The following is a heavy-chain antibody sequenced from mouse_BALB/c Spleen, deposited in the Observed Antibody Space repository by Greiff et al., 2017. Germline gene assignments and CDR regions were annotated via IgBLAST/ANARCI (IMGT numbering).Heavy chain of an antibody. V-gene: IGHV2-9-2*01. D-gene: IGHD2-1*01. J-gene: IGHJ3*01. CDR3: VRDNGNYLFAY. CDR1: GFSLTSYD. Sequence: VQLQQSGPGLVAPSQSLSITCTVSGFSLTSYDISWIRQPPGKGLEWLGVIWTGGGTNYNSAFMSRLSISKDNSKSQVFLKMNSLQTDDTAIYYCVRDNGNYLFAYWGQGTLVTVSA. CDR2: IWTGGGT.